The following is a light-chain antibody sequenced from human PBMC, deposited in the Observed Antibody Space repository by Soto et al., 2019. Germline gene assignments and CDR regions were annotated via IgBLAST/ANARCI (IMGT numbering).Light chain of an antibody. CDR1: QSVNSIY. CDR2: GAS. Sequence: EIVLTQSPGTLSLSPGERATLSCRASQSVNSIYLAGYEQKAGQAPRLLIYGASNSATGIPDRFSGSGSGTAFTLTISRLEPEDVAVYYCQHYGGSEGFTLGPVTKVDIQ. J-gene: IGKJ3*01. CDR3: QHYGGSEGFT. V-gene: IGKV3-20*01.